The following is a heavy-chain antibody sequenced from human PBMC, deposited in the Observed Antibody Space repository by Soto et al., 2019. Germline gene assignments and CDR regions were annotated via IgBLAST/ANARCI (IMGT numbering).Heavy chain of an antibody. CDR3: ARDPTSISTIVVGTRLDAFDI. V-gene: IGHV1-69*06. CDR2: IIPLSDKP. J-gene: IGHJ3*02. Sequence: QEQLVQSGAEVKKPGSSVKVSCKASGGSFSTSSFSWVRQAPGPGFEWLGGIIPLSDKPTYAQKFQGRVTITADNSSSTVDMELSSLSSEDTAVYYCARDPTSISTIVVGTRLDAFDIWGQGTLVIVSS. D-gene: IGHD3-22*01. CDR1: GGSFSTSS.